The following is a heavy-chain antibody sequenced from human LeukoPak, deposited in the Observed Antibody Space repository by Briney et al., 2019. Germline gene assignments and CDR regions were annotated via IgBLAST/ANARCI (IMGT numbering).Heavy chain of an antibody. J-gene: IGHJ4*02. CDR3: ASTERCSTTCPLDY. Sequence: PSETLSLTCAVYGGSFRGYYWNWIRQPPGKGLEWIGEINHSRSTNYNPSLKSRVTISLDTSMKKFSLKLNSVTAADTAVYYCASTERCSTTCPLDYWGQGTLATVSS. CDR2: INHSRST. V-gene: IGHV4-34*01. CDR1: GGSFRGYY. D-gene: IGHD2-2*01.